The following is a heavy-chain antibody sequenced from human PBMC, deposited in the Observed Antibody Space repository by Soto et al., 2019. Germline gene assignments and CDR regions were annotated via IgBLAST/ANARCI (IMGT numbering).Heavy chain of an antibody. D-gene: IGHD1-1*01. V-gene: IGHV1-69*13. CDR2: IIPIFGTA. CDR1: GVTFSSYA. CDR3: ARDPMATTFYYYYGMDV. J-gene: IGHJ6*02. Sequence: SVKVSCKASGVTFSSYAISWVRQAPGQGLEWMGGIIPIFGTANYAQKFQGRVTITADESTSTAYMELSSLRSEDTAVYYCARDPMATTFYYYYGMDVWGQGTTVTVSS.